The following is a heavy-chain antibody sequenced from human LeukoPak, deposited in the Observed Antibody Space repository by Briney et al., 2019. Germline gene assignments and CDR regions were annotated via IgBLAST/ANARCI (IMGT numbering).Heavy chain of an antibody. CDR3: ARDGPSGNWDNLYFDY. D-gene: IGHD1/OR15-1a*01. CDR1: GFTFSSYW. V-gene: IGHV3-74*01. Sequence: GGSLRLSCAASGFTFSSYWMHWVRQAPGKGLVWVSRINSDGSSTSYADSVKGRFTISRDNAKNTLYLQMNSLRAEDTAVYYCARDGPSGNWDNLYFDYWGQGTLVTVSS. CDR2: INSDGSST. J-gene: IGHJ4*02.